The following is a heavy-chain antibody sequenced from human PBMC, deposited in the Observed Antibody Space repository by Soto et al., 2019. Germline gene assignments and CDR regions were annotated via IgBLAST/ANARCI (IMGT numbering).Heavy chain of an antibody. CDR2: IVVGSGNT. CDR1: GFTFTSSA. J-gene: IGHJ6*02. CDR3: AAESRHYYYYYYGMDV. V-gene: IGHV1-58*01. Sequence: SVKVSCKASGFTFTSSAVQWVRQARGQRLEWIGWIVVGSGNTNYAQKFQERVTITRDMSTSTAYMELSSLRSEDTAVYYCAAESRHYYYYYYGMDVWGQGTTVTVSS.